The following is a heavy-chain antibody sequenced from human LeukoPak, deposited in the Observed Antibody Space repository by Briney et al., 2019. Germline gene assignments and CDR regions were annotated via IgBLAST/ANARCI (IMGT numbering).Heavy chain of an antibody. D-gene: IGHD2-2*01. J-gene: IGHJ3*02. CDR3: ARDSGYCSSTSCRTDDAFDI. CDR2: IKQDGSEK. CDR1: GFTFSSYW. V-gene: IGHV3-7*01. Sequence: RGSLRLSCAASGFTFSSYWMSWVRQAPGKGLEWVANIKQDGSEKYYVDSVKGRFTISRDNAKNSLYLQMNSLRAEDTAVYYCARDSGYCSSTSCRTDDAFDIWGQGTMVTVSS.